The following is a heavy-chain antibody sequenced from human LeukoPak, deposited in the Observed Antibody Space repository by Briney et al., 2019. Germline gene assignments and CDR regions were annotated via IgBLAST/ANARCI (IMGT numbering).Heavy chain of an antibody. V-gene: IGHV1-46*01. Sequence: GASVKVSCKASGYSFTSHYMHWVRQAPGQGLEWLGLINPSGSSTLYAQKFQGRVTMTRDMSTTTDYMELSSLRSEDTAVYYCARTGGNAAWGQGTLVTVSS. D-gene: IGHD4-23*01. CDR3: ARTGGNAA. J-gene: IGHJ5*02. CDR1: GYSFTSHY. CDR2: INPSGSST.